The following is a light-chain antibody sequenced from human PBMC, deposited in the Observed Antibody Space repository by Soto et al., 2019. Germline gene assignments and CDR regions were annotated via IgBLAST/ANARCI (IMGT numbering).Light chain of an antibody. CDR3: CSYAGVTWGYV. Sequence: QSVLTQPASVSGSPGQSITISCTGTSSDVGAYNLVSWYQHYSGKAPKLLIYEVSQWPSGISDRFSGSKSGNTASLTISGLQAVDEADYYCCSYAGVTWGYVFGTGTKVTVL. CDR1: SSDVGAYNL. V-gene: IGLV2-23*02. J-gene: IGLJ1*01. CDR2: EVS.